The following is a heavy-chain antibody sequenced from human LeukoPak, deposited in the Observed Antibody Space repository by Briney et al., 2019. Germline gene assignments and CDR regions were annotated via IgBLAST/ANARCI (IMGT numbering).Heavy chain of an antibody. CDR1: RFTFNIYA. CDR2: ISGSGGGT. D-gene: IGHD1-26*01. V-gene: IGHV3-23*01. Sequence: PGGSLRVSCAASRFTFNIYAMSWVRQAPGKGLEWVSSISGSGGGTFYASSVRGRFAISRDNSKHTVFLQMNGLRAEDTAIYYCAKWDENFYYMDVWGQGTTVTVSS. CDR3: AKWDENFYYMDV. J-gene: IGHJ6*03.